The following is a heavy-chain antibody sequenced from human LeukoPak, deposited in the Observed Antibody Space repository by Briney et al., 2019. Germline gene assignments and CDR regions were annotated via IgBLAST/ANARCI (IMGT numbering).Heavy chain of an antibody. V-gene: IGHV3-74*01. D-gene: IGHD6-13*01. Sequence: GGSLRLSCAASGFTFSSYWLHWVRQAPGKGLVWVSRIKGDERSTNYADSVKGRFTISRDNAKNTVYLEMNSLRAEDTAVYYCAKGDSSSWDYFDYWGQGTLVTVSS. J-gene: IGHJ4*02. CDR2: IKGDERST. CDR3: AKGDSSSWDYFDY. CDR1: GFTFSSYW.